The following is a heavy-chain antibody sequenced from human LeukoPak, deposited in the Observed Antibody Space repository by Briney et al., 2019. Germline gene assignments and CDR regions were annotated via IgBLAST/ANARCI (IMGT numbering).Heavy chain of an antibody. J-gene: IGHJ5*01. CDR1: GGSINGYY. V-gene: IGHV4-59*08. D-gene: IGHD4-11*01. Sequence: SETLSLTCTVSGGSINGYYWTWIRQLPGKGLEWIGYIYNSGITNYNPSLKSRVTVSVDTSKNQFSLRLTSVTAADTAVYYCARSVPSLDYLFDSWGHGTLVTVSS. CDR3: ARSVPSLDYLFDS. CDR2: IYNSGIT.